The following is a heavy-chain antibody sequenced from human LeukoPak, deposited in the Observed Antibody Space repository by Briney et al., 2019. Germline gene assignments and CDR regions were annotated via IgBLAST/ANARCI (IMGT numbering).Heavy chain of an antibody. CDR2: IFPSGSI. Sequence: SETLSLTCTVSGGSISNYYWGWIRQPAGRGLEWIGRIFPSGSINYNPSLKSRVTISVDTSKNQFSLQLRSVTAADTAVYYCAREDPQTTVPEGMDVWGQGTTVTVSS. J-gene: IGHJ6*02. CDR3: AREDPQTTVPEGMDV. CDR1: GGSISNYY. D-gene: IGHD4-17*01. V-gene: IGHV4-4*07.